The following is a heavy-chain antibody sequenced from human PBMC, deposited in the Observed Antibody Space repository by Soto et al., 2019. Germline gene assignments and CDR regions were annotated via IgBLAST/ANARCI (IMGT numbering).Heavy chain of an antibody. Sequence: GGSLRLSCAASGFTFSSYAMSWVRQAPGKGLEWVSAISGSGGSTYYADSVKGRFTISRDNSKNTLYLQMNSLRAEDTAVYYCAKSVDNYDFWSGYSGYGMDVWGQGTTVTVSS. V-gene: IGHV3-23*01. J-gene: IGHJ6*02. D-gene: IGHD3-3*01. CDR2: ISGSGGST. CDR3: AKSVDNYDFWSGYSGYGMDV. CDR1: GFTFSSYA.